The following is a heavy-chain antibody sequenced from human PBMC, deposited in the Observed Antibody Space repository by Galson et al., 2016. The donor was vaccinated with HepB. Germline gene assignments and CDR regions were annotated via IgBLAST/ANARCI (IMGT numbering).Heavy chain of an antibody. V-gene: IGHV3-74*01. CDR3: ARGMRVIVYEIDI. CDR2: LNSDGSET. D-gene: IGHD3-16*02. Sequence: SLRLSCAASGFTFSSYWMHWVRQEPGKGLVWVSRLNSDGSETNYADSVKGRFIISRDNAKNTVYLHLNSLRAEDTALYSCARGMRVIVYEIDIWGQGTTVTGSS. CDR1: GFTFSSYW. J-gene: IGHJ6*02.